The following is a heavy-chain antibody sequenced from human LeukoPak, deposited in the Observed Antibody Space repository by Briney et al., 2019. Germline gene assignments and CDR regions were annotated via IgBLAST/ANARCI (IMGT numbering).Heavy chain of an antibody. D-gene: IGHD3-10*02. V-gene: IGHV3-48*03. CDR3: AELGITMIGGV. Sequence: GGSLRLSCAASGFTFSTYEFNWVRQAPGKGLEWLLYISSSGTTIFYADSVKGRFTISRDNAKNSLYLQMNSLRAEDTAVYYCAELGITMIGGVWGKGTTVTISS. CDR1: GFTFSTYE. J-gene: IGHJ6*04. CDR2: ISSSGTTI.